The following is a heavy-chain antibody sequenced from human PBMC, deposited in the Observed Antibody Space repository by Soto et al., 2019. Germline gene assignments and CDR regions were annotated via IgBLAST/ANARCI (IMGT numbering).Heavy chain of an antibody. CDR2: IIPIFATP. CDR1: GGIFSSYA. CDR3: AGGRDSGYHYDTYYSARGV. Sequence: SVKVSCKASGGIFSSYAISWVRQAPGQGLEWMGGIIPIFATPDYAQKFQGRVTITADKSTSTAYMELSSLRSEDTAVYYCAGGRDSGYHYDTYYSARGVWGQGTTVTVSS. J-gene: IGHJ6*02. V-gene: IGHV1-69*06. D-gene: IGHD5-12*01.